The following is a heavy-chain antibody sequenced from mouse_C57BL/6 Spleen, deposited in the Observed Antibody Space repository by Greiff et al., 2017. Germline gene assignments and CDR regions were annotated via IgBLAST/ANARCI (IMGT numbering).Heavy chain of an antibody. CDR1: GFTFSDYG. CDR3: ARDDGYPAWFAY. J-gene: IGHJ3*01. V-gene: IGHV5-17*01. D-gene: IGHD2-3*01. CDR2: ISSGSSTI. Sequence: VQLKESGGGLVKPGGSLKLSCAASGFTFSDYGMHWVRQAPEKGLEWVAYISSGSSTIYYADTVKGRFTISRDNAKNTLFLQMTSLMSEDTAMYYCARDDGYPAWFAYWGQGTLVTVSA.